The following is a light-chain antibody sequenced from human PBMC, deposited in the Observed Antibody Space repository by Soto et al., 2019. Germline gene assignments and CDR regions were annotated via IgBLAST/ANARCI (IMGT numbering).Light chain of an antibody. J-gene: IGLJ1*01. CDR3: QSYDNSLSGSGV. Sequence: QSVLTQPPSVSGAPGQRVTISCTGSSSNIGAGYDVHWYQQLPGTAPKLLIYANSNRPSGVPDRFSGSKSGTSASLAITGLQAEGEADYYCQSYDNSLSGSGVFGTGTKLTVL. CDR2: ANS. V-gene: IGLV1-40*01. CDR1: SSNIGAGYD.